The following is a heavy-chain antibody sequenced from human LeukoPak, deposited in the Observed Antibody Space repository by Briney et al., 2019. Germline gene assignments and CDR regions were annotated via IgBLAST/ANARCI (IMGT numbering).Heavy chain of an antibody. J-gene: IGHJ5*02. V-gene: IGHV3-48*04. CDR3: ASHVYCSGGSCRNWFDP. D-gene: IGHD2-15*01. CDR1: GYTFTSYG. CDR2: ISSSSSTI. Sequence: SCKASGYTFTSYGISWVRQAPGKGLEWVSYISSSSSTIYYADSVKGRFTISRDNAKNSLYLQMNSLRAEDTAVYYCASHVYCSGGSCRNWFDPWGQGTLVTVSS.